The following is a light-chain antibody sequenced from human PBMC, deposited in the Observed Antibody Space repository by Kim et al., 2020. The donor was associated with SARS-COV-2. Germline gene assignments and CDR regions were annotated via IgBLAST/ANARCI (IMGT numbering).Light chain of an antibody. V-gene: IGKV3-20*01. CDR3: QQYGSSPYT. CDR2: HAS. CDR1: QSVTSNF. J-gene: IGKJ2*01. Sequence: EIVLTQSPGTLSLSPGERATLSCRASQSVTSNFLAWYHHKPGQTPRLLIYHASIRATDIPDRFSGSGSGTDFTLTISRLEPEDFAMYYCQQYGSSPYTFGQGTKLEI.